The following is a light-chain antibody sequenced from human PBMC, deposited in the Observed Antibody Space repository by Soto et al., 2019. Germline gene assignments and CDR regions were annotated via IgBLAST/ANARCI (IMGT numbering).Light chain of an antibody. CDR3: QQYHWAPDT. CDR2: GAS. Sequence: EIVMTQSPDTLSVSPGKRATLSCRASQIVGGDTLAWFQQRPGQAPRLVIYGASNRAAGIPDRFSGSGSGTDFTLTVSRLEPEDFAVYYCQQYHWAPDTFGQGTRLEI. J-gene: IGKJ5*01. CDR1: QIVGGDT. V-gene: IGKV3-20*01.